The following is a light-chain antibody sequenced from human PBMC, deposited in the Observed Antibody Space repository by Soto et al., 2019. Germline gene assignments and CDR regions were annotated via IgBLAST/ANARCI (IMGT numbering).Light chain of an antibody. CDR1: QGISSY. CDR2: AAS. CDR3: QQSYSTPPLT. J-gene: IGKJ4*01. Sequence: AIRMTQSPSSLSASTGDRVTITCRASQGISSYLAWYQQKSGKAPKLLIYAASSLQSGVPSRFSGSGSGTDFTLTISSLQPEDFATYYCQQSYSTPPLTFGGGTKVDIK. V-gene: IGKV1-8*01.